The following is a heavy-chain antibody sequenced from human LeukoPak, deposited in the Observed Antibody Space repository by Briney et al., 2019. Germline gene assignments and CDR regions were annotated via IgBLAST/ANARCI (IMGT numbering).Heavy chain of an antibody. CDR1: GFTVSSHY. CDR2: IYSGGST. J-gene: IGHJ4*02. V-gene: IGHV3-66*02. CDR3: ARGPSTGDLDY. D-gene: IGHD7-27*01. Sequence: GGSLRLSCAASGFTVSSHYMTWVRQAPGKGLEWVSVIYSGGSTYYADSVKGRFTISRDNSQNALYLQMNSLRAEDTAVYYCARGPSTGDLDYWGQGTLVTVSS.